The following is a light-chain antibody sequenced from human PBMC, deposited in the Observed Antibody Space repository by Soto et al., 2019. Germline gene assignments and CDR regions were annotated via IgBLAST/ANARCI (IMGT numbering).Light chain of an antibody. J-gene: IGLJ3*02. CDR3: ASWDDSLNHWV. Sequence: QSVLTQPPSASATPGQRVTISCSGSGSNIGSTYVDWYQQLPGAAPKLLIYRNNQRPSGVPDRFSGSKSGTSASLAISGLRSEDEADYHCASWDDSLNHWVFGGETKVTVL. CDR2: RNN. CDR1: GSNIGSTY. V-gene: IGLV1-47*01.